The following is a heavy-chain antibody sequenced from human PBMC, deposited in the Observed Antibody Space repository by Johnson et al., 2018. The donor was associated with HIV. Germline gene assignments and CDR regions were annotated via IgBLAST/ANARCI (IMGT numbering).Heavy chain of an antibody. CDR3: ARGCRDGYTCDAFDV. Sequence: VQLVESGGGVVRPGGSLRLSCAASGFTFDDYGMSWVRQAPGKGLEWVSGINSGGGTYYADSVTGRVTISRDNSKNTLYLQRNSLRAEDTAVYFCARGCRDGYTCDAFDVWGQGTRVTVSS. CDR2: INSGGGT. CDR1: GFTFDDYG. J-gene: IGHJ3*01. D-gene: IGHD5-24*01. V-gene: IGHV3-66*01.